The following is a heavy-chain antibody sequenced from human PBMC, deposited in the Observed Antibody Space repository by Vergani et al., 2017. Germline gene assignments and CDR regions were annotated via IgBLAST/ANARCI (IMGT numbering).Heavy chain of an antibody. V-gene: IGHV3-30*18. CDR1: GFTFSSYG. CDR2: ISYDGSNK. J-gene: IGHJ4*02. Sequence: VQLVESGGGVVQPGRSLRLSCAASGFTFSSYGMHWVRQAPGKGLEWVAVISYDGSNKYYADSVKGRFTISRDNSKNTLYLQMNSLRAEDTAVYYCAKGAVYGDYVRYFDYWGQGTLVTVSS. D-gene: IGHD4-17*01. CDR3: AKGAVYGDYVRYFDY.